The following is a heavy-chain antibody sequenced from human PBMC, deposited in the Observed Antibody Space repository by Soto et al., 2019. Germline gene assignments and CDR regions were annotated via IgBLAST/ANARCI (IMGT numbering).Heavy chain of an antibody. CDR3: ATPTGYSSGGPYYYYYYGMDV. CDR2: MNPNSGNT. J-gene: IGHJ6*02. Sequence: QVQLVQSGAEVKKPGASVKVSCTASGYTFTSYDINWVRQATGQGLEWMGWMNPNSGNTGYAQKFQGRVTMTRNTSISTAYMELSSLRSEDTAVYYCATPTGYSSGGPYYYYYYGMDVWGQGTTVTVSS. CDR1: GYTFTSYD. V-gene: IGHV1-8*01. D-gene: IGHD6-19*01.